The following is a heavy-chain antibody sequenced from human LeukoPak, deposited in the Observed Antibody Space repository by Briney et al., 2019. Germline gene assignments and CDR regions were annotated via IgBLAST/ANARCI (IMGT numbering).Heavy chain of an antibody. Sequence: PGGSLRLSCAASGFTFTTYAMSWVRQAPGKGLEWVSGVSVSGRSTHHAASVKGRFTVSRDNSKNTVHLQMNSLRTDDTAVYYCAKGGWFRQSPADVFHAGDQGTMVTVSS. CDR1: GFTFTTYA. D-gene: IGHD3-10*01. J-gene: IGHJ3*01. V-gene: IGHV3-23*01. CDR3: AKGGWFRQSPADVFHA. CDR2: VSVSGRST.